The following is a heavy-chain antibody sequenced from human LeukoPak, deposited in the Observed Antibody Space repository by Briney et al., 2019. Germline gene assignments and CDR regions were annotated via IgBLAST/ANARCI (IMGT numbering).Heavy chain of an antibody. D-gene: IGHD3-10*01. CDR2: INLSAGST. Sequence: ASVKVSCKASGYTFSSYYIHWVRQAPGQGLAWMGVINLSAGSTSYAQRFQDRVTMTRDTSTSTVHMELSRLRSDDTAVYYCARRMLRGVMSVWGKGTTVTVSS. V-gene: IGHV1-46*01. CDR1: GYTFSSYY. J-gene: IGHJ6*04. CDR3: ARRMLRGVMSV.